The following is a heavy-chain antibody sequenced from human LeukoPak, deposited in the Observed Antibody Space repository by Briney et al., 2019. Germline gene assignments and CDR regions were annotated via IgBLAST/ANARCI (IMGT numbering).Heavy chain of an antibody. CDR1: GYTFTSYY. J-gene: IGHJ4*02. CDR3: ARDRGEYYYDSSGYSDY. Sequence: ASVKVSCKASGYTFTSYYMHWVRQAPGQGLGWMGIINPSGGSTSYAQKFQGRVTMTRDTSTSTVYVELSSLRSEDTAVYYCARDRGEYYYDSSGYSDYWGQGTLVTVSS. V-gene: IGHV1-46*01. CDR2: INPSGGST. D-gene: IGHD3-22*01.